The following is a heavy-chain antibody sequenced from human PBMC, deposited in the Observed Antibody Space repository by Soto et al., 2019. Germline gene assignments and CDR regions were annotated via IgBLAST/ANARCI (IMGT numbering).Heavy chain of an antibody. V-gene: IGHV2-5*01. Sequence: PTLVTPTQTLRLSCIFSGFSLRSSGEGVGWIRQPPGEALEWLGFIYLNDDKRYSPSLKSRLTITKDTSKNQVVLTMTNRDPVETATYYCAKSGSSGWYGWFDPWGQGTLVPVS. CDR1: GFSLRSSGEG. J-gene: IGHJ5*02. CDR3: AKSGSSGWYGWFDP. D-gene: IGHD6-19*01. CDR2: IYLNDDK.